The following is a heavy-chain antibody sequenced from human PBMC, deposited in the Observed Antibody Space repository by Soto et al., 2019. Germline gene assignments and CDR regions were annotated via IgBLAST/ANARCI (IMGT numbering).Heavy chain of an antibody. D-gene: IGHD3-10*01. CDR3: VRDDGSEINWFAP. CDR1: GGPFAGYS. Sequence: QVHLVQSGAELRQPGTSAKVSCSSSGGPFAGYSFSWLRQVAGQGLEWMGRIIPVVGLAEPAQRYKDRLTSTAPTSTYTVQMELTRLRFADTAVSLCVRDDGSEINWFAPWGKGPRATASP. V-gene: IGHV1-69*02. J-gene: IGHJ5*02. CDR2: IIPVVGLA.